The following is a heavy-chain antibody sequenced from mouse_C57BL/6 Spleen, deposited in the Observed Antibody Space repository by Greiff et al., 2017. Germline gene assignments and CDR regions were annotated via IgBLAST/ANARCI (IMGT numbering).Heavy chain of an antibody. CDR1: GYTFTSYW. CDR3: ARGDGYYEDY. J-gene: IGHJ2*01. V-gene: IGHV1-61*01. D-gene: IGHD2-3*01. CDR2: IYPSDSET. Sequence: VQLQQPGAELVRPGSSVKLSCKASGYTFTSYWMDWVKQRPGQGLEWIGNIYPSDSETHYNQKFKDKATLTVDKSSSTAYMQLSSLTSEDSAVYYCARGDGYYEDYWGQGTTLTVSS.